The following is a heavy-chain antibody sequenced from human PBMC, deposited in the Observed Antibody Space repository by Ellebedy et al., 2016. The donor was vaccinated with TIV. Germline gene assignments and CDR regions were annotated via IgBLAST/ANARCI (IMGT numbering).Heavy chain of an antibody. CDR2: IKEDGIAK. Sequence: ETLSLTCTVSGGSISSSNWWSWVRQPPGKGLEWVANIKEDGIAKYYVGSVKGRFTISRDNAKNSLYLQMNSLRAEDTAVYYCAKDYPGITMIVVVIDAFDIWGQGTMVTVSS. CDR1: GGSISSSNW. D-gene: IGHD3-22*01. CDR3: AKDYPGITMIVVVIDAFDI. J-gene: IGHJ3*02. V-gene: IGHV3-7*03.